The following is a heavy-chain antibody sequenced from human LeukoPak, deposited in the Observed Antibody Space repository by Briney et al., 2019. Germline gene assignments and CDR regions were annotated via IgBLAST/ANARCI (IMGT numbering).Heavy chain of an antibody. Sequence: PGGSLRLSCTASGFTFGDYAMSWFRQAPGKGLEWVGFIRSKAYGGTTEYAASVKGRFTISRDDSKSIAYLQMNSLKTEDTAVYYCTRARYDFWSGYPFDYWGQGTLVTVSS. CDR3: TRARYDFWSGYPFDY. CDR2: IRSKAYGGTT. D-gene: IGHD3-3*01. V-gene: IGHV3-49*03. J-gene: IGHJ4*02. CDR1: GFTFGDYA.